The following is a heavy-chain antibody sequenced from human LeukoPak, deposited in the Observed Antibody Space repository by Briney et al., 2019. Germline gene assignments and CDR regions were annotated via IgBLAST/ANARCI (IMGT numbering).Heavy chain of an antibody. D-gene: IGHD3-16*01. J-gene: IGHJ3*02. CDR1: GYTFTGYY. CDR2: INPNSGGT. Sequence: ASVKVSCKASGYTFTGYYMHGVRQAPGQGREWMGWINPNSGGTNYAQKFQGRVTMTRDTSISTAYMELSRLRSDDTAVYYCARLRLPHDAFDIWGQGTMVTVSS. CDR3: ARLRLPHDAFDI. V-gene: IGHV1-2*02.